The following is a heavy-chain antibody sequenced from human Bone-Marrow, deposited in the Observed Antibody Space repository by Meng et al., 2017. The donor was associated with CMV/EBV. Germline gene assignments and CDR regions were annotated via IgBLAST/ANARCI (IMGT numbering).Heavy chain of an antibody. CDR3: ARDERGGTYSVD. CDR1: GFTFSDYY. J-gene: IGHJ4*02. Sequence: GESLKISCAASGFTFSDYYMSWIRQAPGKGLEWVSSICGSSTYIYYADSVKGRFSISRDNAKNSLYLQMNSLRVEDTAVYYCARDERGGTYSVDWGQGTLVTVSS. CDR2: ICGSSTYI. D-gene: IGHD1-26*01. V-gene: IGHV3-11*06.